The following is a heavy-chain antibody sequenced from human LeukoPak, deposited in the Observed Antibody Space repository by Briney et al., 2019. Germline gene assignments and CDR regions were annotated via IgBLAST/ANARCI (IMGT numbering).Heavy chain of an antibody. Sequence: ASVKVSCKASGYTFTSYGISWVRQAPVQGLEWMGWISAYNGNTNYAQKLQGRVTMTTDTSTSTAYMELRSLRSDDTAVYYCARVRYCSGGSCYSDAFDIWGQGTMVTVSS. CDR3: ARVRYCSGGSCYSDAFDI. D-gene: IGHD2-15*01. CDR2: ISAYNGNT. CDR1: GYTFTSYG. V-gene: IGHV1-18*04. J-gene: IGHJ3*02.